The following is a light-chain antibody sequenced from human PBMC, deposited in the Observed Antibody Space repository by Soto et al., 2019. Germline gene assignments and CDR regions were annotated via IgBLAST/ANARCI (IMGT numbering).Light chain of an antibody. CDR1: SSDVGGYNY. V-gene: IGLV2-14*01. CDR3: SSYTSSSIVV. J-gene: IGLJ2*01. CDR2: EVS. Sequence: QSALTQPASVSGSPGPSITISCTGTSSDVGGYNYVSWYQQHPGKAPKLMIYEVSNRPSGVSNRFSGSKSRNTASLTISGLQAEDAADYYCSSYTSSSIVVFGGGTQLPV.